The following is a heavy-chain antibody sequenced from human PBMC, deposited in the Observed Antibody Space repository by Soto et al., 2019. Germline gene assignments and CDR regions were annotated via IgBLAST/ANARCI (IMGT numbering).Heavy chain of an antibody. V-gene: IGHV4-4*02. D-gene: IGHD4-4*01. CDR2: IYHSGST. CDR3: ASNRDEYTNYDY. Sequence: SETLSLTCAVSGDSISSSNWWTWVRQPPGKGLEWIGEIYHSGSTSYNPSLKSRVTISVDTSKNQFSLKLSSVTAAETAVYYCASNRDEYTNYDYWGQGTLVTVSS. CDR1: GDSISSSNW. J-gene: IGHJ4*02.